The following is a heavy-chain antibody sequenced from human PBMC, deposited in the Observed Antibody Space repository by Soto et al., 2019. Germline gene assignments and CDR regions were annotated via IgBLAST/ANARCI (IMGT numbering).Heavy chain of an antibody. CDR3: VKERYGQLWLEDYGMDV. J-gene: IGHJ6*02. Sequence: QVQLVESGGGLVQPGRSLRLSCAASAFTFSSYRIHWVRQAPGKGLDWVAVISYDASEKYYADSVKGRFTISRDNSKNTLYLQMNRLRAEDTAVYYCVKERYGQLWLEDYGMDVWRQCNTGTVS. D-gene: IGHD5-18*01. CDR1: AFTFSSYR. V-gene: IGHV3-30*18. CDR2: ISYDASEK.